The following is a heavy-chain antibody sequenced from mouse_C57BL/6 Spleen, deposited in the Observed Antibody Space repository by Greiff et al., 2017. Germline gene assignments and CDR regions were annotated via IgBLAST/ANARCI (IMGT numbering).Heavy chain of an antibody. CDR2: IYSGSGNT. V-gene: IGHV1-84*01. Sequence: VQLQQSGPELVKPGASVKISCKASGYTFTDYYINWVKQRPGQGLEWIGWIYSGSGNTKYNEKFKGKATLTVDTSSSTAYMQLSSLTSEDSAVYFCARDGAYYGSSSPFAYWGQGTLVTVSA. J-gene: IGHJ3*01. D-gene: IGHD1-1*01. CDR1: GYTFTDYY. CDR3: ARDGAYYGSSSPFAY.